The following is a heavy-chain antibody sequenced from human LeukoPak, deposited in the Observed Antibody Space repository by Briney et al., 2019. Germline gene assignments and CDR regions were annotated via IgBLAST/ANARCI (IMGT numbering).Heavy chain of an antibody. D-gene: IGHD2-15*01. CDR3: ARVRGYCRGGSCSDAFDI. V-gene: IGHV1-3*04. Sequence: ASVKVSCKSSGYSFTTYLIHWVRQAPGQRLEWMGWINTGNGNTKYSHEFQGRVTITRDTSASTAYMELSSLRSEDTAVYYCARVRGYCRGGSCSDAFDIWGQGTMVTVFS. CDR2: INTGNGNT. CDR1: GYSFTTYL. J-gene: IGHJ3*02.